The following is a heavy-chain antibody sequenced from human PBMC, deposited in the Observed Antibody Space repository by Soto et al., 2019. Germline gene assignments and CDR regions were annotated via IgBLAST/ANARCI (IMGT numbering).Heavy chain of an antibody. CDR2: IIPIFGTA. D-gene: IGHD3-10*01. J-gene: IGHJ6*02. CDR3: ARARFGELSSGYYYGMDV. Sequence: GXSVKVSCKASGGTFSSYAISWVRQAPGQGLEWMGGIIPIFGTANYAQKFQGRVTITADESTSTAYMELSSLRSEDTAVYYCARARFGELSSGYYYGMDVWGQGATVTVSS. V-gene: IGHV1-69*13. CDR1: GGTFSSYA.